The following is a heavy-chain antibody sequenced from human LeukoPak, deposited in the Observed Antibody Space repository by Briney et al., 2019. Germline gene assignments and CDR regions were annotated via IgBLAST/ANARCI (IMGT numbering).Heavy chain of an antibody. Sequence: SETLSLTCTVSGGSISSYYWSWIRQPPGKGLEWSGDIYYSGSTNYNPSLKSRVTISVDTSKNQFSLKLSSVTAADTAVYYCARTDYGDYGGYFDYWGQGTLVTVSS. J-gene: IGHJ4*02. V-gene: IGHV4-59*01. CDR1: GGSISSYY. CDR3: ARTDYGDYGGYFDY. D-gene: IGHD4-17*01. CDR2: IYYSGST.